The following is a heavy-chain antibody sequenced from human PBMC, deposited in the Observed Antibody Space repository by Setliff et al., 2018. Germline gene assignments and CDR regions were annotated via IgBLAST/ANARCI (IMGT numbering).Heavy chain of an antibody. J-gene: IGHJ2*01. CDR1: GFTFSSYS. CDR2: ISSSSSYI. D-gene: IGHD5-12*01. Sequence: PGGSLRLSCAASGFTFSSYSMNWVRQAPGKGLEWVSSISSSSSYIYYADSVKGRFTISRDNAKNSLYLQMNSLRAEDTAVYYCAREGDGYNYDWYFDLWGRGTLVTVSS. CDR3: AREGDGYNYDWYFDL. V-gene: IGHV3-21*01.